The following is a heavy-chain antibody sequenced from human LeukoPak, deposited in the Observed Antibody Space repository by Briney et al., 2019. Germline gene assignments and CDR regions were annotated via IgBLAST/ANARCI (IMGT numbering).Heavy chain of an antibody. J-gene: IGHJ4*02. V-gene: IGHV1-2*02. CDR3: ARLRSALATTTWAPTDY. Sequence: ASVKVSCKASGYTFTGYYIHWVRQAPGQGLEWMGWINPDSGGTNYAQKFQGRVTMTRDTSIRTAYMELSRLRSDDTAVYYCARLRSALATTTWAPTDYWGQGTLVTVSS. CDR2: INPDSGGT. D-gene: IGHD5-24*01. CDR1: GYTFTGYY.